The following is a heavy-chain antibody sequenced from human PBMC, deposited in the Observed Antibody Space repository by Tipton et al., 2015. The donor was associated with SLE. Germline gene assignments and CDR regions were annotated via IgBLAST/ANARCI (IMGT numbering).Heavy chain of an antibody. V-gene: IGHV5-51*01. CDR2: IYPGDSDT. J-gene: IGHJ3*02. CDR1: GYIFTSYW. Sequence: QLVQSGPEVKKPGESLKISCTGSGYIFTSYWIGWVRQMTGKGLEWMGIIYPGDSDTRYSPSFRGQVTISADKSITTAYLQWSSLKASDTAMYYCAGGRDPDVFDIWGQGTMVIVSS. CDR3: AGGRDPDVFDI.